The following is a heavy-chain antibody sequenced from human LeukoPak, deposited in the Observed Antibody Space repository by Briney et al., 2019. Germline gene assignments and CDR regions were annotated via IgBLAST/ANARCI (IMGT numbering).Heavy chain of an antibody. V-gene: IGHV3-23*01. Sequence: PGGSLRLSCAASGFTFSSYSMMWVRQAPGKRLEWISSITGSGDGTYYADSVRGRSTISRDNSGNTLYLQVNSLRAEDTAVYFCVKGFVHPTYYFDYWGQGTLVTVSS. CDR1: GFTFSSYS. CDR2: ITGSGDGT. CDR3: VKGFVHPTYYFDY. D-gene: IGHD3-10*01. J-gene: IGHJ4*02.